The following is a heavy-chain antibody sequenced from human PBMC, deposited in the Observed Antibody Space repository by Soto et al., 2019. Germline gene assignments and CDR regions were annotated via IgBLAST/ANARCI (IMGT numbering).Heavy chain of an antibody. J-gene: IGHJ6*02. V-gene: IGHV5-10-1*01. CDR3: ARPSFGYCSSTSCYGMDV. CDR2: IDPSDSYT. D-gene: IGHD2-2*01. CDR1: GYSFTSYW. Sequence: LKISCKGSGYSFTSYWISWVRQMPGKGLEWMGRIDPSDSYTNYSPSFQGHVTISADKSISTAYLQWSSLKASDTAMYYCARPSFGYCSSTSCYGMDVWGQGTTVTVSS.